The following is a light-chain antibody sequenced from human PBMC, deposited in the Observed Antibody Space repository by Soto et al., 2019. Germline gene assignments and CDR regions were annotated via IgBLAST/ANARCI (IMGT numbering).Light chain of an antibody. CDR3: QQLNSYPSIT. CDR1: QGISSY. J-gene: IGKJ5*01. V-gene: IGKV1-9*01. CDR2: AAS. Sequence: DIQMTQSPSSVSACTGDRVTITCRASQGISSYLAWYQQKPAKAXXLLXYAASTLQSGVPSRFSGSGSGTEFTLTISSLQPEDFATYYCQQLNSYPSITFGQGTRLEIK.